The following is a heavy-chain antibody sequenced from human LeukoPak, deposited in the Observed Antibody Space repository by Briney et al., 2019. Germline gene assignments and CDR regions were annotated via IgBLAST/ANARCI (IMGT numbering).Heavy chain of an antibody. V-gene: IGHV4-59*01. CDR1: GGSISSYY. CDR3: ARTRIPNAFDI. J-gene: IGHJ3*02. D-gene: IGHD3-3*01. Sequence: SETLSLTCTVSGGSISSYYWSWIRQPAGKGLEWIGYIYYSGSTNYNPSLKSRVTISVDTSKNQFSLKLSSVTAADTAVYYCARTRIPNAFDIWGQGTMVTVSS. CDR2: IYYSGST.